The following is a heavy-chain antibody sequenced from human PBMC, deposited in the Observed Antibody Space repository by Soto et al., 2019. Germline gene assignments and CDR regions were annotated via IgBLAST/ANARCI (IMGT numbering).Heavy chain of an antibody. CDR3: AKEDDILTGYFDY. V-gene: IGHV3-30*18. Sequence: QVQLVESGGGVVQPGRSLRLSCAASGFTFSSYGMHWVRQAPGKGLEWVAVISYDGSNKYYADSVKGRFTISRDNSKNTLYLQMNSLRAEDTAVYYCAKEDDILTGYFDYWGQGTLVTVSS. J-gene: IGHJ4*02. CDR1: GFTFSSYG. D-gene: IGHD3-9*01. CDR2: ISYDGSNK.